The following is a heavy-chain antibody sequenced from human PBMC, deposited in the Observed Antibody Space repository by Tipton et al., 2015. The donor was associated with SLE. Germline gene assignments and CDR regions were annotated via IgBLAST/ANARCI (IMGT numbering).Heavy chain of an antibody. CDR3: ARTLGYCSSTSCSKAFDS. V-gene: IGHV4-59*01. CDR2: IYYSGST. J-gene: IGHJ3*02. CDR1: GGSISSYY. D-gene: IGHD2-2*01. Sequence: LSLTCTVSGGSISSYYWSWIRQHPGKGLEWIGYIYYSGSTNYNPSLKSRVTISVDTSKNQFSLKLSSVTAEDTAVYYCARTLGYCSSTSCSKAFDSWGQGTMVTVSS.